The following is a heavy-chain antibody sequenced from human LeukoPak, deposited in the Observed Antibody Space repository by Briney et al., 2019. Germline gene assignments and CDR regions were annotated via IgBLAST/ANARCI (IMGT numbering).Heavy chain of an antibody. Sequence: PGGSLRLSCAASGFTFSSYAMGWVRQAPEKGLEWVSAISGGGGSTYYADSVKGRFTISRDNSRSTLYLQMNSLRGEDTAVYYCAKGMGSGWVYYYFAYWGQGTLVTVSS. CDR2: ISGGGGST. J-gene: IGHJ4*02. V-gene: IGHV3-23*01. CDR1: GFTFSSYA. D-gene: IGHD6-19*01. CDR3: AKGMGSGWVYYYFAY.